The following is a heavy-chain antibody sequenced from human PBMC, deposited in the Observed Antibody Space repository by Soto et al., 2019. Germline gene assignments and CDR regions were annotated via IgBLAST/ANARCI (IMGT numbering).Heavy chain of an antibody. CDR1: GFSLNNPRMG. D-gene: IGHD4-17*01. J-gene: IGHJ6*02. CDR2: FFSDAER. V-gene: IGHV2-26*01. Sequence: QVTLKESGPVLVKPTETLTLTCTVSGFSLNNPRMGVSWIRQPPGKPLEWLAHFFSDAERSYSASMQSRLTMSTDTSGSQVVLTMTNMYPVDTATYFCARMDGDYNNYAMDVLCQGTTVTVSS. CDR3: ARMDGDYNNYAMDV.